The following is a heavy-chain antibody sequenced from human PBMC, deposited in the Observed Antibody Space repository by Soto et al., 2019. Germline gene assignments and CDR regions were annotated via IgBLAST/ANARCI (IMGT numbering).Heavy chain of an antibody. J-gene: IGHJ3*02. V-gene: IGHV1-18*04. CDR2: ISGYRGDT. CDR1: GYTFTSYG. Sequence: GASVKVSCKASGYTFTSYGISWVRQAPGQGLEWMGWISGYRGDTNYSREFQGRITMTTDTSTSTAYLELRSLTSDDTAVYYCARDPLSMTNRAFDIWGQGAMVIVSS. D-gene: IGHD3-22*01. CDR3: ARDPLSMTNRAFDI.